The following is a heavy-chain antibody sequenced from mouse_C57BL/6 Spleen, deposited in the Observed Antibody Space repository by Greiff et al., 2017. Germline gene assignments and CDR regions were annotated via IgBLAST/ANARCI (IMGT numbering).Heavy chain of an antibody. J-gene: IGHJ3*01. Sequence: VQLQQPGAELVKPGASVKVSCKASGYTFTSYWMHWVKQRPGQGLEWIGRIHPSASDTNYNQKFKGKATLTVDKSSSTAYMQLSSLTSEDSAVYYCAIGPFFAYWGQGTLVTVSA. CDR1: GYTFTSYW. CDR2: IHPSASDT. CDR3: AIGPFFAY. V-gene: IGHV1-74*01.